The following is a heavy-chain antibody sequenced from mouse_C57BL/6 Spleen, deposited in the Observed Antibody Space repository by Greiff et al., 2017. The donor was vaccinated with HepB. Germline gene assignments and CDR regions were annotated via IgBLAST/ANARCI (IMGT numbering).Heavy chain of an antibody. CDR2: IHPNSGST. J-gene: IGHJ3*01. D-gene: IGHD2-5*01. Sequence: VQLQQPGAELVKPGASVKLSCKASGYTFTSYWMHWVKQRPGQGLEWIGMIHPNSGSTNYNEKFKSKATLTVDKSSSSAYMQLSSLTSEDSAVYYCARGSNYRAWFAYWGQGTLVTVSA. CDR1: GYTFTSYW. CDR3: ARGSNYRAWFAY. V-gene: IGHV1-64*01.